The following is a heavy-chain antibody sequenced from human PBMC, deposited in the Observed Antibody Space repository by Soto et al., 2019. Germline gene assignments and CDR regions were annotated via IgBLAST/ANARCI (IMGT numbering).Heavy chain of an antibody. CDR3: ARTTYYYGMDV. Sequence: PSETLSLTXTVSGGSISSSSYYWGWIHQPPGKGLEWIGSIYYSGSTYYNPSLKSRVTISVDTSKNQFSLKLSSVTAADTAVYYCARTTYYYGMDVWGQGTTVTVSS. CDR1: GGSISSSSYY. CDR2: IYYSGST. J-gene: IGHJ6*02. V-gene: IGHV4-39*01.